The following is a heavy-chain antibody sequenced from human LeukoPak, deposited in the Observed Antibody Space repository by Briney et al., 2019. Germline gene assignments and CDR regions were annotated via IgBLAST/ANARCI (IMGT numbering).Heavy chain of an antibody. CDR2: INHSGST. CDR1: GGSFSGYY. V-gene: IGHV4-34*01. D-gene: IGHD6-19*01. J-gene: IGHJ1*01. Sequence: SETLSLTCAVYGGSFSGYYWSWIRQPPGKGLEWIGEINHSGSTNYNPSLKSRVTISVDTSKNQFSLKLSPVTAADTAVYYCARVWYSSGWSREGYFQHWGQGTLVTVSS. CDR3: ARVWYSSGWSREGYFQH.